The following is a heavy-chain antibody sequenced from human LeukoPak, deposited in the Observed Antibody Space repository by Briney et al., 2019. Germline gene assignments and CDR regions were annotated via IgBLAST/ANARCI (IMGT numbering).Heavy chain of an antibody. CDR1: GYSFTTYW. D-gene: IGHD3-10*01. V-gene: IGHV5-51*01. Sequence: GESLKISCKGSGYSFTTYWIGWVRQMPGRGLGWMGIIYPGDSDTRYSPSFQGQVTLSADKSISTANLQWSSLKASDTAMYFCATYAGSYSKYFQHWGQGTLVTVSS. CDR3: ATYAGSYSKYFQH. CDR2: IYPGDSDT. J-gene: IGHJ1*01.